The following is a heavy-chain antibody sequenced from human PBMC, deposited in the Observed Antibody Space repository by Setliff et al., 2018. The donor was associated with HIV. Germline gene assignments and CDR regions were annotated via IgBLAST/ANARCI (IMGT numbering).Heavy chain of an antibody. V-gene: IGHV1-2*02. Sequence: GASVKVSCKASGYTFTDYYIHWVRQAPGQGLEWMGWIYPNTGGTNYAQKFQGRVTMTRDTSISTAYMELSRLRSDDTAVYYCARDVRYYDILTGYGAFYYYYMDVWGKGTTVTVSS. D-gene: IGHD3-9*01. CDR2: IYPNTGGT. CDR1: GYTFTDYY. J-gene: IGHJ6*03. CDR3: ARDVRYYDILTGYGAFYYYYMDV.